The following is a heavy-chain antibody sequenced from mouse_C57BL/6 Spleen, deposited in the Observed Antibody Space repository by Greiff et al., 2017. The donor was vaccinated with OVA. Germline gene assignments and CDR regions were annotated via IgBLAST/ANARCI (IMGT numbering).Heavy chain of an antibody. CDR3: ARPHDDGYALDY. Sequence: EVLLVESGGGLVKPGGSLKLSCAASGFTFSDYGMHWVRQAPEKGLEWVAYISSGSSTINYAQTVKGRFTFSRDNAKNTLFMQMTSLRSEDTVMYYCARPHDDGYALDYWGQGTSVTVSS. J-gene: IGHJ4*01. CDR1: GFTFSDYG. V-gene: IGHV5-17*01. D-gene: IGHD2-4*01. CDR2: ISSGSSTI.